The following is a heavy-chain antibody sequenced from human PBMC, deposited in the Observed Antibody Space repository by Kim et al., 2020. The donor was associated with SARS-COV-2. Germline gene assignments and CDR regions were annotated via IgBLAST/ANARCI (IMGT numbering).Heavy chain of an antibody. CDR2: IKYDGSDQ. D-gene: IGHD6-19*01. V-gene: IGHV3-7*01. CDR3: ARDKAVGSGWSDS. Sequence: GGSLRLSCEVSGFSLGNYWMSWVRQAPGKGSQWVASIKYDGSDQKYADSVRGRFTVSRDIAKNSMYLQMNSLRAEDTAVYYCARDKAVGSGWSDSWGQGT. J-gene: IGHJ5*01. CDR1: GFSLGNYW.